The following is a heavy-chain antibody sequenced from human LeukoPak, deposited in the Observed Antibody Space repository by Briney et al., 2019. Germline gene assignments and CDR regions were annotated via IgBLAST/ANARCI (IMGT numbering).Heavy chain of an antibody. D-gene: IGHD5-18*01. Sequence: GGSLGLSCAASGFTFSSYSMNWVRQAPGKGLEWVSYISSSSSTIYYADSVKGRFTISRDNAKNSLYLQMNSLRAEDTAVYYCARDRVDTAMDTYYYYYYYMDVWGKGTTVTVSS. CDR2: ISSSSSTI. CDR1: GFTFSSYS. V-gene: IGHV3-48*01. J-gene: IGHJ6*03. CDR3: ARDRVDTAMDTYYYYYYYMDV.